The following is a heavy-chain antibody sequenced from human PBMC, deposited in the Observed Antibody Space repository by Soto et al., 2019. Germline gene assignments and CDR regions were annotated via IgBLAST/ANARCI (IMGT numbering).Heavy chain of an antibody. J-gene: IGHJ5*02. D-gene: IGHD3-10*01. V-gene: IGHV1-69*13. CDR1: GGTFSSYA. CDR3: ARVSNYYGSGSYYKTVDP. CDR2: IIPIFGTA. Sequence: SVKVSCKASGGTFSSYAISWVRQAPGQGLEWMGGIIPIFGTANYAQKFQGRVTITADESTSTAYMELSSLRSEDTAVYYCARVSNYYGSGSYYKTVDPWGQGTLVTVSS.